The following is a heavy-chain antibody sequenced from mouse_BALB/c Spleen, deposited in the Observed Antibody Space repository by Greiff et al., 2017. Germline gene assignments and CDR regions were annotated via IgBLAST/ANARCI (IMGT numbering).Heavy chain of an antibody. CDR2: ISSGGGST. V-gene: IGHV5-12-1*01. Sequence: DVKLVESGGGLVKPGGSLKLSCAASGFAFSSYDMSWVRQTPEKRLEWVAYISSGGGSTYYPDTVKGRFTISRDNAKNTLYLQMSSLKSEDTAMYYCARGDYVYYHAMDYWGQGTTVTVSS. J-gene: IGHJ4*01. CDR3: ARGDYVYYHAMDY. D-gene: IGHD2-4*01. CDR1: GFAFSSYD.